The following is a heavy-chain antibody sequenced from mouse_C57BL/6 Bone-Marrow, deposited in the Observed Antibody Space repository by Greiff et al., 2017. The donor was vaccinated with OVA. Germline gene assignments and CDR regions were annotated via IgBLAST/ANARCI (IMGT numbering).Heavy chain of an antibody. J-gene: IGHJ2*01. CDR1: GYTFTSYW. CDR2: IHPNSGST. D-gene: IGHD4-1*01. CDR3: ARKETGRGDYFDY. Sequence: QVQLKQPGAELVKPGASVKLSCKASGYTFTSYWMHWVKQRPGQGLEWIGMIHPNSGSTNYNEKFKSKATLTVDKSSSTAYMQLSSLTSEDSAVYYCARKETGRGDYFDYWGQGTTLTVSS. V-gene: IGHV1-64*01.